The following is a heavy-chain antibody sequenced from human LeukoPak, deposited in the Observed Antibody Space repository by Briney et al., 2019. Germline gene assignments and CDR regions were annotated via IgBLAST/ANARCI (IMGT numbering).Heavy chain of an antibody. J-gene: IGHJ6*02. D-gene: IGHD6-13*01. CDR3: ARDRRIAAAWYMDV. CDR1: GGSISSGGYS. Sequence: SETLSLTCAVSGGSISSGGYSWSWIRQPPGKGLEWIGYIYHSGSTNYNPSLKSRVTISVDKSKNQFSLKLSSVTAADTAVYYCARDRRIAAAWYMDVWGQGTTVTVSS. V-gene: IGHV4-30-2*01. CDR2: IYHSGST.